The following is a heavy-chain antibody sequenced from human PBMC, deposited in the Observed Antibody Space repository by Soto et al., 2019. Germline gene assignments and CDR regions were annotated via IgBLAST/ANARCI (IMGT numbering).Heavy chain of an antibody. D-gene: IGHD3-16*01. CDR3: AMGASHLYYYYGMGV. CDR1: GFTFSSYA. V-gene: IGHV3-23*01. Sequence: EVQLLESGGGLVQPGGSLRLSCAASGFTFSSYAMSWVRQAPGKGLEWVSAISGSGGSTYYADSVKGRFTISRDNSKITLYLQMHSLRAEDTAVYYCAMGASHLYYYYGMGVWGQGTTVTVSS. J-gene: IGHJ6*02. CDR2: ISGSGGST.